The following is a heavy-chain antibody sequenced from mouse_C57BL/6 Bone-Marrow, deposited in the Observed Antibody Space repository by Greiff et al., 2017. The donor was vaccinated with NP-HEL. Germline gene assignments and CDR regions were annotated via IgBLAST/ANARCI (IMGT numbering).Heavy chain of an antibody. CDR2: INPYNGGT. D-gene: IGHD2-2*01. J-gene: IGHJ4*01. V-gene: IGHV1-19*01. Sequence: VQLQQSGPVLVKPGASVKMSCKASGYTFTDYYMNWVKQSHGKSLEWIGVINPYNGGTSYNQKFKGKATLTVDKSSSTAYTELNSLTSEDSAVYYCARLVVTRYYYAMDYWGQGTSVTVSS. CDR1: GYTFTDYY. CDR3: ARLVVTRYYYAMDY.